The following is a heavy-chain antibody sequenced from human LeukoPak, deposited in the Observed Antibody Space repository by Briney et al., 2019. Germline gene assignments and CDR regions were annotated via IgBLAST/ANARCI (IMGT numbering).Heavy chain of an antibody. CDR1: GFTFSSYW. J-gene: IGHJ4*02. CDR2: INQDGSET. CDR3: ARAGGCTTTRCSTTPALDY. D-gene: IGHD2-2*02. Sequence: PGGSLRLSCAASGFTFSSYWMTWARQAPGKGLEWVASINQDGSETYYVDSVKGRFTISRDNAKDSLSLHMNSLRGEDTAVYYCARAGGCTTTRCSTTPALDYWGQGTLVTVSS. V-gene: IGHV3-7*03.